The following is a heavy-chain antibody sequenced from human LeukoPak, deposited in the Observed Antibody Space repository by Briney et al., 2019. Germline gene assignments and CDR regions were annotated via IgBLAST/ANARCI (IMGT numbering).Heavy chain of an antibody. D-gene: IGHD3-10*01. J-gene: IGHJ4*02. CDR2: ISDSGST. Sequence: SETLSLTCTVSGGSISSYYWSWIRQPPGKGLEWIGHISDSGSTNYNPSLKSRVTISVDKSKNQFSLKLSSVTAADTAVYYCARLGWFGELDYWGQGTLVTVSS. CDR1: GGSISSYY. CDR3: ARLGWFGELDY. V-gene: IGHV4-59*08.